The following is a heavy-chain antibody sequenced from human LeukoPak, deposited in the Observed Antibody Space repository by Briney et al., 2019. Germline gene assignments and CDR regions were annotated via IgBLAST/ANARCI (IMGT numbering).Heavy chain of an antibody. CDR1: GGTFSSYA. J-gene: IGHJ6*02. CDR3: ASDRDTAMVYPVYYYGMDV. CDR2: IIPILGIA. Sequence: SVKVSCKASGGTFSSYAISWVRQAPGQGLEWMGRIIPILGIANYAQKFQGRVTITADKSTSTAYMELSSLRSEDTAVYYCASDRDTAMVYPVYYYGMDVWGQGTTVTVSS. D-gene: IGHD5-18*01. V-gene: IGHV1-69*04.